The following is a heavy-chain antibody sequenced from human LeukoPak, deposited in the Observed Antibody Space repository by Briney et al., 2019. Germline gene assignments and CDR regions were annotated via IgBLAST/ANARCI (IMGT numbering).Heavy chain of an antibody. J-gene: IGHJ6*04. CDR1: GYTFTSYG. CDR3: ARFPYGSGSYYYYGMDV. Sequence: ASVTVSCKASGYTFTSYGISWVRQAPGQGLEWMGWISAYNGNTNYAQKLQGRVTMTTDTSTSTAYMELRSLRSDDTAVYYCARFPYGSGSYYYYGMDVWGKGTTVTVSS. D-gene: IGHD3-10*01. V-gene: IGHV1-18*04. CDR2: ISAYNGNT.